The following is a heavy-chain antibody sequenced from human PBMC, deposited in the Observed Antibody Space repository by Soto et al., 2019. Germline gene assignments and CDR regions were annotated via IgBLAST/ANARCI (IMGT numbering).Heavy chain of an antibody. V-gene: IGHV2-5*01. D-gene: IGHD3-22*01. CDR3: AHSPHYYDSSGYYYLFDY. CDR1: GFSLSTSGVG. J-gene: IGHJ4*02. CDR2: IYWNDDK. Sequence: QITLKESGPTLVKPTQTLTLTCTFSGFSLSTSGVGVGWIRQPPGKALEWLALIYWNDDKRYSPSLKSRLTIPKDTSKNQVVLTMTNMDPVDTATYYCAHSPHYYDSSGYYYLFDYWGQGTLVTVSS.